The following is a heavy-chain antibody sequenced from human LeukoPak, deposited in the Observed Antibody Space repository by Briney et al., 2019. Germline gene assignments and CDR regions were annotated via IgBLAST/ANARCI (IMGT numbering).Heavy chain of an antibody. CDR3: AIERVPTNIVAYGMDV. Sequence: TGGSLRLSCAASGFTFSSFWMHWVRQVPGRGLVWVSRINTDASSTTYADSVKGRFTISRDNAKNTLYLQMNSLRAEDTAVYFCAIERVPTNIVAYGMDVWGQGTTVTVSS. V-gene: IGHV3-74*01. D-gene: IGHD1-1*01. J-gene: IGHJ6*02. CDR1: GFTFSSFW. CDR2: INTDASST.